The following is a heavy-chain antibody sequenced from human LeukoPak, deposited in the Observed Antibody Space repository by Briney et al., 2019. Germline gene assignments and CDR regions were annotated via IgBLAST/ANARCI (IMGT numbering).Heavy chain of an antibody. V-gene: IGHV3-23*01. CDR1: GFTVSSNY. CDR3: AKDLSDGITMIVFDY. J-gene: IGHJ4*02. CDR2: ISGSGGST. D-gene: IGHD3-22*01. Sequence: GGSLRLSCAASGFTVSSNYMSWVRQAPGKGLEWVSAISGSGGSTYYADSVKGRFTISRDNSKNTLYLQMNSLRAEDTAVYYCAKDLSDGITMIVFDYWGQGTLVTVSS.